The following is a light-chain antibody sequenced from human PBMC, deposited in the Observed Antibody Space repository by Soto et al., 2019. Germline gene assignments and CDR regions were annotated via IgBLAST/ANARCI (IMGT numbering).Light chain of an antibody. V-gene: IGLV2-23*02. CDR3: CEYAVSNTYL. Sequence: QSVLTQPASVSASPGQSITISCTRTDSDVGSHNLVSWYQLHPGKAPKLMIYEVTKRPSGVTNRFSGSKSGNTASLTIAGLQAEDEADYSCCEYAVSNTYLFGNGTKVTVL. J-gene: IGLJ1*01. CDR2: EVT. CDR1: DSDVGSHNL.